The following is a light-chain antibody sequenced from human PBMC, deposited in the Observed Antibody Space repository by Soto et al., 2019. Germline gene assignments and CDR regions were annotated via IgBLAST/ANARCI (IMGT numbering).Light chain of an antibody. V-gene: IGKV3-20*01. CDR3: QQFGNSPYT. Sequence: EIVLTXSPGTLSLSPGERATLSCRASQSVSSSYLAWYQQKPGQAPRLLIYGASSRATGIPDRFSGSGSGTDFTLTISRLEPEDFAVYYCQQFGNSPYTFGQGTRLEIK. CDR1: QSVSSSY. J-gene: IGKJ2*01. CDR2: GAS.